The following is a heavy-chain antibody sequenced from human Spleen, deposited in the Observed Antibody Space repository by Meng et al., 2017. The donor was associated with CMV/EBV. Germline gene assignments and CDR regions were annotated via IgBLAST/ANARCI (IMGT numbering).Heavy chain of an antibody. CDR3: ARYYDSSGYYYALDY. J-gene: IGHJ4*02. Sequence: SETLSLTCAVYGGSFSGYYWNWIRQPPGKGLEWIGKINHSGSTNYNPSLKSRVTISVDTSKNQFSLKVSSVTAADRAVYYCARYYDSSGYYYALDYWGQGTLVTVSS. D-gene: IGHD3-22*01. CDR1: GGSFSGYY. CDR2: INHSGST. V-gene: IGHV4-34*01.